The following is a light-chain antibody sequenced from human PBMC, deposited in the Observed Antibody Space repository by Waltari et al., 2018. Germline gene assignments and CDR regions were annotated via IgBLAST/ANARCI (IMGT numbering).Light chain of an antibody. Sequence: EIVLTQSPGTLSLSPGERATLSCRASQSVSRSLAWDQQKPGQAPRLLIYGASSRATGIPDRFSGGGSGTDFSLTISRLEPEDFAVYYCQHYLRLPATFGQGTKVEIK. V-gene: IGKV3-20*01. CDR2: GAS. J-gene: IGKJ1*01. CDR3: QHYLRLPAT. CDR1: QSVSRS.